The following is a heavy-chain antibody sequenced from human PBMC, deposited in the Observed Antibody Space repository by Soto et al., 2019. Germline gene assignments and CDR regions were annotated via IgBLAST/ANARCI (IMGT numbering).Heavy chain of an antibody. CDR2: IYYSGST. CDR1: GGSISSYY. Sequence: QVQLQESGPGLVKPSETLSLTCTVSGGSISSYYWSWIRQPPGKGLEWIGYIYYSGSTNYNPSLKSRVTISVETSKNQFSLKLSSVTAADTAVYYCARGAQWELLPRVWHDYYGMDVWGQGTTVTVSS. D-gene: IGHD1-26*01. J-gene: IGHJ6*02. CDR3: ARGAQWELLPRVWHDYYGMDV. V-gene: IGHV4-59*01.